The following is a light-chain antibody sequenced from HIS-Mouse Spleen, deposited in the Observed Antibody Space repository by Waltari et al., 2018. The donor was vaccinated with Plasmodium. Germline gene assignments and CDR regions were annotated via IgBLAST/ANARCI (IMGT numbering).Light chain of an antibody. J-gene: IGLJ3*02. CDR2: KAS. CDR1: ALPKPY. Sequence: SYELTQPPSVSVPPGQTARTTCSGDALPKPYACWYQQKPGQAPVLVIYKASERPSGIPERFSGSSSGTTVTLTISGVQAEDEADYYCQSADSSGTYWVFGGGTKLTVL. V-gene: IGLV3-25*03. CDR3: QSADSSGTYWV.